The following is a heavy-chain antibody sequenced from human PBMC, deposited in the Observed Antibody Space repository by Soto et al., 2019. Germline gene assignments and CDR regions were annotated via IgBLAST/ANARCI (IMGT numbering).Heavy chain of an antibody. CDR3: ARHAYRSGWADH. V-gene: IGHV4-39*01. Sequence: SETLSLTCTVSGGSISSRSYYWGWIRQPPGKGLEWIGTIYYSGSTYYNPSLKSRVTISVDTSKNQFSLKLSSVTAADTAVYYCARHAYRSGWADHWGQGTLVTVSS. J-gene: IGHJ4*02. CDR2: IYYSGST. D-gene: IGHD6-19*01. CDR1: GGSISSRSYY.